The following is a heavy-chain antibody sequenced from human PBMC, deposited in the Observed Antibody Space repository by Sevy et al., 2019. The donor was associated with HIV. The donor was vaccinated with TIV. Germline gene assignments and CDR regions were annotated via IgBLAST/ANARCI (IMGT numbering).Heavy chain of an antibody. CDR2: ISYDGAVR. Sequence: GGYLRLSCAASGLTFRSHAMHWVRQAPGKGLEWVTVISYDGAVRYYGESVKGRFTVSRDNSKNTLYLQMNSLRPDDTAVYYCAREAGYSAKNDAFAFWGQGTMVTVS. J-gene: IGHJ3*01. CDR3: AREAGYSAKNDAFAF. D-gene: IGHD1-26*01. V-gene: IGHV3-30-3*01. CDR1: GLTFRSHA.